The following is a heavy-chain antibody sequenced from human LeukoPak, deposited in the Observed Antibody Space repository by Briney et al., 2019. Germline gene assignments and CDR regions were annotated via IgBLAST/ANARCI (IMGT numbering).Heavy chain of an antibody. CDR1: GFTFSSYS. CDR2: FSSSSSYR. D-gene: IGHD2-2*01. Sequence: PGGSLRLSCAASGFTFSSYSMNWVRQAPGKGLEWVSSFSSSSSYRNYVDSVRGRFNIARDNSKNTLFLQMNSLRAEDTAVYYCAREGRHCSSTNCSYFDYWGQGTLVTVSS. V-gene: IGHV3-21*01. CDR3: AREGRHCSSTNCSYFDY. J-gene: IGHJ4*02.